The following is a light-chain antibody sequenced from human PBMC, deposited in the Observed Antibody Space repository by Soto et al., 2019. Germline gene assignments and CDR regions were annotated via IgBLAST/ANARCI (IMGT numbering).Light chain of an antibody. V-gene: IGLV2-14*01. CDR2: AVS. J-gene: IGLJ1*01. Sequence: QSAQTQPASVSGSPGQSITISCSGTSSDVGAHNLVSWYQQHPGRAPKLMIYAVSNRPSGVSNRFSGSKSGNTASLTISGLQAEDEADYYCCSLTTRDSNVFGTGTKVTVL. CDR1: SSDVGAHNL. CDR3: CSLTTRDSNV.